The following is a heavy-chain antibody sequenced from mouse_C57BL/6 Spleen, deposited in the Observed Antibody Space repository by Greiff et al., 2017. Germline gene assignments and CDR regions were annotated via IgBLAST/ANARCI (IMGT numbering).Heavy chain of an antibody. CDR2: IHPNSGST. CDR1: GYTFTSYW. Sequence: QVQLQQPGAELVKPGASVKLSCKASGYTFTSYWMHWVKQRPGQGLEWIGMIHPNSGSTNYNEKFKGKATLTVDTSSSTAYMQLSSLTSEDSAVYYCARGLLTWFAYWGQGTLVTVSA. J-gene: IGHJ3*01. CDR3: ARGLLTWFAY. V-gene: IGHV1-64*01. D-gene: IGHD2-3*01.